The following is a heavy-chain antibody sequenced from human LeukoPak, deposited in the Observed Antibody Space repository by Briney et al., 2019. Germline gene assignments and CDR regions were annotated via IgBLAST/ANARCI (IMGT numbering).Heavy chain of an antibody. CDR2: ISSSGSTI. Sequence: GGSPRLSCAASGFSFSDYYMSWIRQAPGKGLEWVSYISSSGSTIYYADAVKGRFTISRDNAKNSLYLQMNSLRAEDTAVYYCARDQPQTYYDILTGYYYYYYMDVWGKGTTVTVSS. CDR1: GFSFSDYY. CDR3: ARDQPQTYYDILTGYYYYYYMDV. D-gene: IGHD3-9*01. V-gene: IGHV3-11*01. J-gene: IGHJ6*03.